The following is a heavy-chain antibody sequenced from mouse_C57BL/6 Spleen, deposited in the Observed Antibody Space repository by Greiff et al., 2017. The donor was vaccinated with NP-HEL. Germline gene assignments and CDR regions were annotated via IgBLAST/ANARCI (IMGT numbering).Heavy chain of an antibody. J-gene: IGHJ2*01. CDR1: GYTFTSYW. V-gene: IGHV1-69*01. Sequence: VQLQQSGAELVMPGASVKLSCKASGYTFTSYWMHWVKQRPGQGLEWIGEIDPSDSYTNYNQKFKGKSTLTVDKSSSTAYMQLSSLTSEDSAVYYCARIRGYYFDYWGQGTTLTVAS. CDR2: IDPSDSYT. CDR3: ARIRGYYFDY.